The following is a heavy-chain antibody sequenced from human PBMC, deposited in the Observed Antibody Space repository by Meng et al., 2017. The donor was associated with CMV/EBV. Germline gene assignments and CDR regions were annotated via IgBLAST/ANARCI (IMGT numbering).Heavy chain of an antibody. CDR3: AHKGRRMAAAGINWFDP. V-gene: IGHV2-5*02. CDR2: IYWDDDK. J-gene: IGHJ5*02. D-gene: IGHD6-13*01. CDR1: GFSLSTSGVG. Sequence: QITLKGPGPTPAKPTQTLTLTCTFSGFSLSTSGVGVGWIRQPPGKALEWLALIYWDDDKRYSPSLKSRLTITKDTSKNQVVLTMTNMDPVDTATYYCAHKGRRMAAAGINWFDPWGQGTLVTVSS.